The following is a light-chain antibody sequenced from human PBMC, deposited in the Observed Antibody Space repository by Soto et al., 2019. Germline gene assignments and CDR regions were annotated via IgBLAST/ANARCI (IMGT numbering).Light chain of an antibody. CDR3: QSYDSSPSDVV. J-gene: IGLJ2*01. Sequence: QSALTQPPSVSGAPGQRVTISCTGSSSNIGAGYDVHWYQQLPGTAPKLLIYGDTNRPSGVPDRFSGSRSGTSASLAITGLQAEDETDYYCQSYDSSPSDVVFGGGTKLTVL. CDR2: GDT. CDR1: SSNIGAGYD. V-gene: IGLV1-40*01.